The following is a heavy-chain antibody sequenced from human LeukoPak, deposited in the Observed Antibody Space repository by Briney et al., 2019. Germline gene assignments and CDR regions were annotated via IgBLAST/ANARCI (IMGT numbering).Heavy chain of an antibody. Sequence: GASVKVSCKASGYTFTGYYMHWVRQAPGQGLEWMGWINPNSGGTNYAQKFQGRVTMTRDTSISTAYMELSRLRSDDTAVYYCARAADSSGYYYGRFDPWGQGTLVTVSS. V-gene: IGHV1-2*02. J-gene: IGHJ5*02. CDR2: INPNSGGT. CDR3: ARAADSSGYYYGRFDP. CDR1: GYTFTGYY. D-gene: IGHD3-22*01.